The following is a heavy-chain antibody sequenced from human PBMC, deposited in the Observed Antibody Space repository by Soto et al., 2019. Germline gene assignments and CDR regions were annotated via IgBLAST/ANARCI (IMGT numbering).Heavy chain of an antibody. V-gene: IGHV4-31*11. Sequence: PSETLSLTCAVSGGSISSGGYSWSWIRHHPGKGLEWIGYIYYSGSTYYNPSLKSRVTISVDTSKNQFSLKLSSVTAADTAVYYCARDLGCSGGSCYSWPADSAFDIWAQGTMVTVSS. CDR1: GGSISSGGYS. D-gene: IGHD2-15*01. J-gene: IGHJ3*02. CDR2: IYYSGST. CDR3: ARDLGCSGGSCYSWPADSAFDI.